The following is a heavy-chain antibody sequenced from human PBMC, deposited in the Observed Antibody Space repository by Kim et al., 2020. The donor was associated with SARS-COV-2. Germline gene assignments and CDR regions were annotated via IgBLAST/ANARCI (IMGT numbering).Heavy chain of an antibody. Sequence: SVKGRFTISRDNAKNTLYLQMNSLRAEDTAVYYCARSSGYYPYYYYGMDVWGQGTTVTVSS. D-gene: IGHD3-22*01. CDR3: ARSSGYYPYYYYGMDV. J-gene: IGHJ6*02. V-gene: IGHV3-74*01.